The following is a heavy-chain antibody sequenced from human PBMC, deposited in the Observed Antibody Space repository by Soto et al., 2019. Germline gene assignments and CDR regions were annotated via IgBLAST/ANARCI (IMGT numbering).Heavy chain of an antibody. Sequence: QVQLQESGPGLVKPSQTLSLTCTVSGGSISSGDYYWSWIRQPPGKGLEWIGYIYYSGSTYYNPSLKSLVTISVDTSKNQFSLKLSSVTAADTAVYYCARGYCSGGSCYHNDYWGQGTLVTVSS. CDR2: IYYSGST. D-gene: IGHD2-15*01. CDR1: GGSISSGDYY. V-gene: IGHV4-30-4*01. J-gene: IGHJ4*02. CDR3: ARGYCSGGSCYHNDY.